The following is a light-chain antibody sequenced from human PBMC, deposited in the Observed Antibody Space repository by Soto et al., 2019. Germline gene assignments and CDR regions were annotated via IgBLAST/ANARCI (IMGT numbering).Light chain of an antibody. V-gene: IGKV2-28*01. CDR2: LGS. CDR3: MQGLQTPT. J-gene: IGKJ4*01. CDR1: QSLLHSNGYTY. Sequence: IVMTQSPLSLPVTPGEPASISCRSSQSLLHSNGYTYLDWYLKKPGQSPQLLIYLGSNRASGVPDRFSGSGSCTDFTLKISRVEAEDVGVYYCMQGLQTPTFGGRTNLVIK.